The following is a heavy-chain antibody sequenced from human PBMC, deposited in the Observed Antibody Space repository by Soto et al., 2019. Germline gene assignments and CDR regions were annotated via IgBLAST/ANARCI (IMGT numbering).Heavy chain of an antibody. J-gene: IGHJ4*01. CDR2: VSASGLNT. V-gene: IGHV3-23*01. D-gene: IGHD1-1*01. Sequence: EVQLLESGGKLVQPGGSLTLSCAASGFTFSTYAMAWVRQAPGKGLEWVSGVSASGLNTDYADPVKGRFYISRDNSKNTVSLHMNCLRAEDTDLYYCAKDRPQRTSGYFFDYWGHGTPVTVSS. CDR1: GFTFSTYA. CDR3: AKDRPQRTSGYFFDY.